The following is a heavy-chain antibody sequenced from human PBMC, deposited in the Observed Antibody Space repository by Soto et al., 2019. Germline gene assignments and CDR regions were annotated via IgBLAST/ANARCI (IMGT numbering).Heavy chain of an antibody. Sequence: QEQLVQSGGGVVQPGRSLRLSCAASGFKNNSYGMHWVRQAPGKGLECVAVISYDGSDTSYGDSVKGRFTISRDNSKNTLHLQMSSLRLDDTAVYYCARDRFGGTQGTNWLDPWGQRSLVTVSS. V-gene: IGHV3-33*01. CDR2: ISYDGSDT. J-gene: IGHJ5*02. CDR1: GFKNNSYG. CDR3: ARDRFGGTQGTNWLDP. D-gene: IGHD3-10*01.